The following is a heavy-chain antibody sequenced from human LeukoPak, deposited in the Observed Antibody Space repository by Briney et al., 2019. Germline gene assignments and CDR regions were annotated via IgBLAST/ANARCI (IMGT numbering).Heavy chain of an antibody. Sequence: TGGSLRLSCAASGFTFSAYRMNWVRQAPGKGLEWVSSISSSSNYIYYADSVKGRFTISRDNAKNSLYLQMNSLRAEDTAVYYCARALDIVATTTPIDYWGQGTLVTVSS. CDR2: ISSSSNYI. J-gene: IGHJ4*02. D-gene: IGHD5-12*01. CDR1: GFTFSAYR. CDR3: ARALDIVATTTPIDY. V-gene: IGHV3-21*01.